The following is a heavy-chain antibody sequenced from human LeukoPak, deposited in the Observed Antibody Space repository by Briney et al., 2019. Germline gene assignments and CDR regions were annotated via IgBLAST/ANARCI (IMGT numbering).Heavy chain of an antibody. V-gene: IGHV3-30*04. Sequence: GGSLRLSCAASGFTFNNYAMHWVRQAPGKGLEWVAVISYDESNKYYADSMKGRFTISRDNAKNSLYLQMNSLRAEDTAVYYCARDLWGLVATTYYFDYWGQGTLVTVSS. D-gene: IGHD5-12*01. CDR3: ARDLWGLVATTYYFDY. CDR2: ISYDESNK. CDR1: GFTFNNYA. J-gene: IGHJ4*02.